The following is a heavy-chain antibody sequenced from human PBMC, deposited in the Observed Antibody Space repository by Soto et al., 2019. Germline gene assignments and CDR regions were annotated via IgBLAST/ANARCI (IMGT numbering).Heavy chain of an antibody. CDR1: GFTFSSYS. Sequence: EVQLVESGGGLVKPGGSLRLSCAASGFTFSSYSMNWVRQAPGKGLEWVSSISSSSSYIYYADSVKGRFTISRDNAKNSLYLQMNSLRAEDTAVYYCARTNSGSGSSDYWGQGTLVTVSS. D-gene: IGHD3-10*01. V-gene: IGHV3-21*06. CDR2: ISSSSSYI. CDR3: ARTNSGSGSSDY. J-gene: IGHJ4*02.